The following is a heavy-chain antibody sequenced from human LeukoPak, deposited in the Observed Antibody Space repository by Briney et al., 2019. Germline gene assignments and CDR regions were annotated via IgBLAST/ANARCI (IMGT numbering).Heavy chain of an antibody. CDR1: GFSFSDYY. J-gene: IGHJ4*02. D-gene: IGHD4-17*01. CDR3: VRDKTTVTRGGLDY. CDR2: ISSSGSST. V-gene: IGHV3-11*04. Sequence: GGSLRLSCAASGFSFSDYYMGWMRQAPGKGLEWVSYISSSGSSTYYADSVKGRFTISRDNANKSVFLQMNRLRAEDSAVYYCVRDKTTVTRGGLDYWGQGTLVAVSS.